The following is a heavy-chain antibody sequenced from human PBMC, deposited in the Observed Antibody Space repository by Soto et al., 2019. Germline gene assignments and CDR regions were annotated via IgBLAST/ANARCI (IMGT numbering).Heavy chain of an antibody. J-gene: IGHJ4*02. V-gene: IGHV1-18*04. D-gene: IGHD3-16*02. CDR3: AKKRAPWGSYHYFAY. Sequence: QVQLVQSGVELKKPGASVKVSCKASGYTFSNYIVTWVRQAPGQGLEWMGWISAYNGNTNYAKKSQDKITMTTNASTSTSYMELRSLTSDDTAVYFWAKKRAPWGSYHYFAYSGQGTLVTVSS. CDR2: ISAYNGNT. CDR1: GYTFSNYI.